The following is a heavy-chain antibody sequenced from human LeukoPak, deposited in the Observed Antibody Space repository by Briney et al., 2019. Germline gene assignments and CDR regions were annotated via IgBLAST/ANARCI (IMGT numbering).Heavy chain of an antibody. J-gene: IGHJ6*02. V-gene: IGHV4-59*01. D-gene: IGHD1-26*01. Sequence: PSETLSLTCTVSGGSISSYYWSWIRQPPGKGLEWIGYIYYSGSTNYNPSLKSRVTISVDTSKNQFSLKLSSVTAADTAVYYCAKGGNDRRPNYYYYYGMDVWGQGTTVTVSS. CDR2: IYYSGST. CDR1: GGSISSYY. CDR3: AKGGNDRRPNYYYYYGMDV.